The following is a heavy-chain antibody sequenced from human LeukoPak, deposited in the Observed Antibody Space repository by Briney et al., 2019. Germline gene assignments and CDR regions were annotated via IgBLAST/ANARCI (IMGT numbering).Heavy chain of an antibody. D-gene: IGHD3-16*01. CDR3: ARDVPSFSLADAFVI. CDR1: GFTFSDYY. V-gene: IGHV3-11*01. CDR2: ISSSGSTI. J-gene: IGHJ3*02. Sequence: PGGSLRHSSAASGFTFSDYYMSWIRQAPGKGLERVSYISSSGSTIYYADSVKGRFTISRDNAKNSLYLQMNSLRAEDTAVYYCARDVPSFSLADAFVIWGQGTMVTVSS.